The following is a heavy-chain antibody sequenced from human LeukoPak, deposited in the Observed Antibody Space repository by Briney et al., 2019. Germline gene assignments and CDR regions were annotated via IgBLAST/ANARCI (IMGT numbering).Heavy chain of an antibody. CDR3: AREGRDYGGNPFDY. V-gene: IGHV3-48*03. CDR2: ISSSGSTI. Sequence: GGSLRLSCAAYGFTFSSYEMNWVRQAPGKGLEWVSYISSSGSTIYYADSVKGRFTISRDNAKNTLYLQMNSLRAEDTAVYYCAREGRDYGGNPFDYWGQGTLVTVSS. J-gene: IGHJ4*02. CDR1: GFTFSSYE. D-gene: IGHD4-23*01.